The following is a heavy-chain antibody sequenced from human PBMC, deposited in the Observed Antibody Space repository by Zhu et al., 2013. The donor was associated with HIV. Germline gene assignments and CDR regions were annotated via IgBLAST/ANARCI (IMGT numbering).Heavy chain of an antibody. V-gene: IGHV1-18*01. J-gene: IGHJ6*02. D-gene: IGHD2-2*01. CDR1: GYTFTSYG. CDR3: ARGRCSSTSCYLSGMDV. Sequence: QVQLVQSGAEVKKPGASVKVSCKASGYTFTSYGTSWVRQAPGQGLEWMGWISAYNGNTNYAQKLQGRVTMTTDTSTSTAYMELRSLRSDDTAVYYCARGRCSSTSCYLSGMDVWGQGTTVTVSS. CDR2: ISAYNGNT.